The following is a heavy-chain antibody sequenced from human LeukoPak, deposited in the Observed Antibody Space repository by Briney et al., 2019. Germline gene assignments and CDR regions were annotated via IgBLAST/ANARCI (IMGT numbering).Heavy chain of an antibody. D-gene: IGHD5-12*01. CDR2: ISSSSSYI. CDR3: ARDPPSRYSGYDASLADY. J-gene: IGHJ4*02. CDR1: GFTFSSYS. V-gene: IGHV3-21*01. Sequence: GGSLRLSCAASGFTFSSYSMNWVRQAPGKGLEWVSSISSSSSYIYYADSVKGRFTISRDNAKNSLYLQMNSLRAEDTAVYYCARDPPSRYSGYDASLADYWGQGTLVTVSS.